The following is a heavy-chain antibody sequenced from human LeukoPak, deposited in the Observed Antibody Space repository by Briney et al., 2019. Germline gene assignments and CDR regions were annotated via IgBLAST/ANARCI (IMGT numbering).Heavy chain of an antibody. CDR2: INHSGST. CDR3: ARVSDYYDSSGYYFFFDY. J-gene: IGHJ4*02. CDR1: GGSFSGYY. V-gene: IGHV4-34*01. Sequence: SETLSLTCAVYGGSFSGYYWSWIRQPPGKGLEWIGEINHSGSTNYNPSLKSRVTISVDTSKNQFSLKLSSVTAADTAVYYCARVSDYYDSSGYYFFFDYWGQGTLVTVSS. D-gene: IGHD3-22*01.